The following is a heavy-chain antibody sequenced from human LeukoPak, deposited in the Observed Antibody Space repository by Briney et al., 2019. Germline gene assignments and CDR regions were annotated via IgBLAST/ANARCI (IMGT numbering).Heavy chain of an antibody. CDR2: IIPIFGTA. CDR1: GGTFSSYA. Sequence: ASVNVSCKASGGTFSSYAISWVRQAPGQGLEWMGGIIPIFGTANYAQKFQGRVTITADESTSTAYMELSSLRSEDTAVYYCYIVVVPAAMESGDAFDIWGQGTMVTVSS. V-gene: IGHV1-69*13. D-gene: IGHD2-2*01. J-gene: IGHJ3*02. CDR3: YIVVVPAAMESGDAFDI.